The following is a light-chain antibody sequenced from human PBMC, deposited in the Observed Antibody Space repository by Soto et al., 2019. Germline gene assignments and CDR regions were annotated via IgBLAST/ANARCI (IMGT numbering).Light chain of an antibody. CDR1: SSNIGSNY. V-gene: IGLV1-47*01. CDR3: AAWDESLSGVV. CDR2: RNN. J-gene: IGLJ2*01. Sequence: QSVLTQPPSSSGTPGQRVTISCSGSSSNIGSNYVYWYQQLPGTAHKLLIYRNNQRPSGVPDRFSGSKSGNSASLAISGLRSEYEADYYCAAWDESLSGVVFGGGTKVTVL.